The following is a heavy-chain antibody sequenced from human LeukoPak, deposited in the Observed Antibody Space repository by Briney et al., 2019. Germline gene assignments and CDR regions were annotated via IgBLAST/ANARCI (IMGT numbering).Heavy chain of an antibody. D-gene: IGHD3-10*01. Sequence: SETLSLTCTVSGYSISSGYYWGWIRQSPGKGLEWIGYIYYSGSGSTNHAPSLRSRVTILVDTSKNQFSLKLSSVTAADTAVYYCASTYYYGSGSLRDYWGQGTLVTVSS. V-gene: IGHV4-61*05. CDR1: GYSISSGYY. CDR3: ASTYYYGSGSLRDY. CDR2: IYYSGSGST. J-gene: IGHJ4*02.